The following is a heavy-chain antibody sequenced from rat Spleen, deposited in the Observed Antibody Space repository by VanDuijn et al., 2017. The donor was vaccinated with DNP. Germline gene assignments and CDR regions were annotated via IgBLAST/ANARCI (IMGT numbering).Heavy chain of an antibody. V-gene: IGHV5-46*01. CDR1: GFTFSDYN. CDR2: ISTSGGST. J-gene: IGHJ4*01. CDR3: TRDNYSSYMPYYYAMDA. D-gene: IGHD1-2*01. Sequence: EVQLVESGGGSVQPGRSMKVSCAASGFTFSDYNMAWVRQAPKKGLEWVATISTSGGSTFYRHSVKGRFTISRDNAESTLYLQMNSLRSEDTATYYCTRDNYSSYMPYYYAMDAWGQGTSVTVSS.